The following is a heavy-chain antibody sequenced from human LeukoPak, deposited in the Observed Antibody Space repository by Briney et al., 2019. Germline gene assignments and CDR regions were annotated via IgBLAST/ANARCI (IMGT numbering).Heavy chain of an antibody. V-gene: IGHV3-23*01. CDR3: AKGYCSGGSCKSLPDY. J-gene: IGHJ4*02. CDR2: ISGSGGST. CDR1: GFTFSSYA. Sequence: GGSLRLSCAASGFTFSSYAMSWVRQAPGKGLEWVSAISGSGGSTYYADSVKGRFTISRDNSKNTLYLQMNSLRAEDTAVYYCAKGYCSGGSCKSLPDYWGQGTLVTVSS. D-gene: IGHD2-15*01.